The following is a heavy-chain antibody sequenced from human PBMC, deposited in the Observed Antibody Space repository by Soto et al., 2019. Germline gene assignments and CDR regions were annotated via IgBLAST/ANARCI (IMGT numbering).Heavy chain of an antibody. Sequence: QITLRESGPPRVKPTQTLTLTCTFSGFSLTTRPVGVAWIRQPPGKALEWLAVIYWDDDKRYSPSLKSRLTVAKDTSKNQVVLTMAYMDPVDTATYFCAPRGDMNGNWDQGYLDHWGHGTLVTVSS. CDR1: GFSLTTRPVG. J-gene: IGHJ4*01. CDR2: IYWDDDK. D-gene: IGHD2-8*01. V-gene: IGHV2-5*02. CDR3: APRGDMNGNWDQGYLDH.